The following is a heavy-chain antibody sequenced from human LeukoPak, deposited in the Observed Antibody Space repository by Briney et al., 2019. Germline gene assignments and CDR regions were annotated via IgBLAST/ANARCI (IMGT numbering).Heavy chain of an antibody. J-gene: IGHJ4*02. CDR1: GGSISSGGYY. V-gene: IGHV4-31*03. CDR3: AARGAPYCGGDCYLGIDY. CDR2: IYYSGST. D-gene: IGHD2-21*02. Sequence: PSETLSLTCTVSGGSISSGGYYWSWIRQHPGKGLEWIGYIYYSGSTYYNPSLKSRVTISVDTSKNQFSLKLSSVTAADTAVYYCAARGAPYCGGDCYLGIDYWGQGTLVTVSS.